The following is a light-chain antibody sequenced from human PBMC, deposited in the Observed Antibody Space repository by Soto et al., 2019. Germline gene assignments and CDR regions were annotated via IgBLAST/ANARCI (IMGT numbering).Light chain of an antibody. CDR2: EVN. V-gene: IGLV2-8*01. Sequence: ALTQPPSASGSPGQSVTISCTGTSSDIGGYNFVSWYQQHPGKAPKLIIYEVNKRPSGVPDRFSGSKSGNTASLTVSGLQADDEGDYYCSSYAGTNNLGVFGGGTKLTVL. CDR3: SSYAGTNNLGV. J-gene: IGLJ3*02. CDR1: SSDIGGYNF.